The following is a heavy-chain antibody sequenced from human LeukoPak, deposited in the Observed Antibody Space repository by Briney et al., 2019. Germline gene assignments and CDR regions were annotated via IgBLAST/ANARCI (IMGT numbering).Heavy chain of an antibody. CDR2: IYSGGST. Sequence: GGSLRLSCAASGFTVSSNHMSWVRQAPGKGLEWVSVIYSGGSTYYADSVKGRFTISRDNSKNTLYLQMNSLRAEDTAVYHCAEGSGDYYFDNWGQGTLVTVSS. CDR1: GFTVSSNH. D-gene: IGHD3-10*01. CDR3: AEGSGDYYFDN. J-gene: IGHJ4*02. V-gene: IGHV3-66*01.